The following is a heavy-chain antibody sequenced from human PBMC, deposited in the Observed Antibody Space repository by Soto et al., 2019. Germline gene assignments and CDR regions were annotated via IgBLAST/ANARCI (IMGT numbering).Heavy chain of an antibody. CDR2: IYYSGST. CDR1: GGPFSGYY. J-gene: IGHJ6*02. D-gene: IGHD6-19*01. CDR3: ARDKIQWLGHYGMDV. Sequence: ATLELPCSLYGGPFSGYYWSWIRQPPGKGLEWIGYIYYSGSTNYNPSLNSRVTISVDTSKNQFSLKLSSVTAADTAVYYCARDKIQWLGHYGMDVWAQGTTVTGSS. V-gene: IGHV4-59*01.